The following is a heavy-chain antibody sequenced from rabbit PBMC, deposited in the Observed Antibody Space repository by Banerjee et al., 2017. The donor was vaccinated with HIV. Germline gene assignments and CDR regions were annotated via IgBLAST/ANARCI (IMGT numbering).Heavy chain of an antibody. CDR1: GFDFSSGYW. CDR3: ARAGSNYATGAFDP. CDR2: IDAGSNSST. Sequence: QSLEESGGDLVKPGASLTLTCTASGFDFSSGYWICWVRQAPGKGLEWIACIDAGSNSSTYYASWAKGRFTISKTSSTTVTLQMTSLTAADTATYCCARAGSNYATGAFDPWGPGTLVTVS. J-gene: IGHJ2*01. D-gene: IGHD8-1*01. V-gene: IGHV1S40*01.